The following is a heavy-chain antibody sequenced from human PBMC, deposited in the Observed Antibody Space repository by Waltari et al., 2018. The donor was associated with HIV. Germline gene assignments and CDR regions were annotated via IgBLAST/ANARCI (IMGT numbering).Heavy chain of an antibody. CDR3: TRLGGGRGLIQWYYYSGMDV. J-gene: IGHJ6*02. CDR2: ISWGGGNM. V-gene: IGHV3-9*01. CDR1: GFKFGDFG. Sequence: EEKLVESGGALAQPGRTLRLSCAASGFKFGDFGMHWVRQVPGKGLEWVLGISWGGGNMAYADAVRGRFIISRDNGRKFVYLEMKSLRHEDTAVYYCTRLGGGRGLIQWYYYSGMDVWGQGTTVTVSS. D-gene: IGHD3-16*01.